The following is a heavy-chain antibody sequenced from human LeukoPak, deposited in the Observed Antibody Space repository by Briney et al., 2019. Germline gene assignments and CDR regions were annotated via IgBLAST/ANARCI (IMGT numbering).Heavy chain of an antibody. CDR3: ATTHLKRGYSGYDILY. J-gene: IGHJ4*02. CDR2: IIPIFGTA. D-gene: IGHD5-12*01. CDR1: GGTFSSYA. Sequence: GASVKVSCTASGGTFSSYAISWVRQAPGQGLEWMGGIIPIFGTANYAQKFQGRVTITADESTSTAYMELSSLRSEDTAVYYCATTHLKRGYSGYDILYWGQGTLVTVSS. V-gene: IGHV1-69*01.